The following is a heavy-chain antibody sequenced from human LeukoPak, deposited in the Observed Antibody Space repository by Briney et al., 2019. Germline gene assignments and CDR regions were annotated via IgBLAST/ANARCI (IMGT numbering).Heavy chain of an antibody. J-gene: IGHJ4*02. D-gene: IGHD3-16*02. V-gene: IGHV3-23*01. CDR3: AKDRSARDYVWGSFRY. CDR2: IVGSGATT. Sequence: PGGSLRLSCAASGFTFSSYAMSWVRQAPGKGLEWVSAIVGSGATTYYADSVKGRFTISRDNSKNTVYLQMINLRAEDTAVYFCAKDRSARDYVWGSFRYWGQGTLVTVSS. CDR1: GFTFSSYA.